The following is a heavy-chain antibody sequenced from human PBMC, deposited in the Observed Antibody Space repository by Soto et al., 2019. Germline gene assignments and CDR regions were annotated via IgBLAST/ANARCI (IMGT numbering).Heavy chain of an antibody. V-gene: IGHV1-46*03. Sequence: ASVKVSCKASGYTFTSYYMHWVRQAPGQGLKWMGIINPSGGSTSYAQKFQGRVTMTRDTSTSTVYMELSSLRSEDTAVYYCAREGWSYYGSGSYTGDGYYYYYMDVWGKGTTVTVSS. J-gene: IGHJ6*03. CDR3: AREGWSYYGSGSYTGDGYYYYYMDV. D-gene: IGHD3-10*01. CDR2: INPSGGST. CDR1: GYTFTSYY.